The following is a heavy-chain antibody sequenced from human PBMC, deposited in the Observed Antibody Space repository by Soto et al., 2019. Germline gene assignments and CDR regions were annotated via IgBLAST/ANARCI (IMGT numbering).Heavy chain of an antibody. V-gene: IGHV4-39*01. Sequence: AGTXSLTCTVSSYSIIFTNCYVCWIRQPPGKVLQWIGSSSYNGGTFYNPSLKGRVVISFDTSKKQSSLKVTSVTAADTAVYLCERHRIEVLWRAFDFRGPGRPVTVSS. CDR3: ERHRIEVLWRAFDF. CDR2: SSYNGGT. J-gene: IGHJ4*02. D-gene: IGHD3-10*01. CDR1: SYSIIFTNCY.